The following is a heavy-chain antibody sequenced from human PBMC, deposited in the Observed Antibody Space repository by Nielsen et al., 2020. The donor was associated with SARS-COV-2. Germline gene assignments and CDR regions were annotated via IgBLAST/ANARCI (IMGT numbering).Heavy chain of an antibody. CDR1: GSSISNYY. CDR3: AREERHQQLAADY. V-gene: IGHV4-59*01. J-gene: IGHJ4*02. Sequence: SETLSLTCTVYGSSISNYYWSWIRQPPGKGLEWIGYMSYSGSTNYNPSLKSRVTISVDTSKNQFSLNLYSVTAADTAVYFCAREERHQQLAADYWGPGTLVTVTS. D-gene: IGHD6-13*01. CDR2: MSYSGST.